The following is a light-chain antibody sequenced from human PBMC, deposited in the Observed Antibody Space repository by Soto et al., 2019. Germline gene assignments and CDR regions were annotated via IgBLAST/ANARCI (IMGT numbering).Light chain of an antibody. V-gene: IGKV3-15*01. CDR1: QSLSGN. Sequence: EIVMTQSPATLAGSPGETVTLSCRASQSLSGNLAWYQQKPGQAPRLLIFRASTRATGVPARFRGRGYGKEFTLTIGGLQSEDFAFYDRQQDSEWPPWPFGPVAKVDIK. CDR3: QQDSEWPPWP. CDR2: RAS. J-gene: IGKJ3*01.